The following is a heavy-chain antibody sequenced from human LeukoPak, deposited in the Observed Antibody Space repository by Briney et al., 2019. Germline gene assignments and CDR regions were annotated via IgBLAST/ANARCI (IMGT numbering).Heavy chain of an antibody. Sequence: GGPLRLSCAASGFTFSSYAMNWVRQAPGKGLEWVSYISTSGSAVYYADSVRGRFGISRDNPNFSLYLQVDRLRAEDTAVYYCARGGLGSWTFDSWGPGTLVTVSS. V-gene: IGHV3-48*04. CDR3: ARGGLGSWTFDS. J-gene: IGHJ4*02. D-gene: IGHD1-26*01. CDR2: ISTSGSAV. CDR1: GFTFSSYA.